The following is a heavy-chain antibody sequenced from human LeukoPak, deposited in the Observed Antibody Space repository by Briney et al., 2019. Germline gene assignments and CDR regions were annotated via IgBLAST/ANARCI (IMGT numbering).Heavy chain of an antibody. Sequence: PGGSLRLSCAASGFTFSSYSMNWVRQAPGKGLEWVSYISSSSSTIYYADSVKGRFTISRDNAKNSLYLQMNSLRAEDTAVYYCARDSGSYYYYYGMDVWGQGTTVTVSS. CDR2: ISSSSSTI. CDR3: ARDSGSYYYYYGMDV. J-gene: IGHJ6*02. V-gene: IGHV3-48*04. D-gene: IGHD1-26*01. CDR1: GFTFSSYS.